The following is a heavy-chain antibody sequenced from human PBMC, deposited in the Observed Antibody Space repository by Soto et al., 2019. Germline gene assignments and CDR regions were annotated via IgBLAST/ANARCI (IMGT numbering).Heavy chain of an antibody. D-gene: IGHD3-10*01. CDR1: GFTFSNYT. J-gene: IGHJ4*02. Sequence: GGSLRLSCTASGFTFSNYTMSWVRQAPGKGLEWVSTFSSSSSTIYYADSAKGRFTISRDNAKNSLYLQMNSLRAEDTAVYYCARVGEGAISAYFDYWGQGTLVTVS. CDR3: ARVGEGAISAYFDY. V-gene: IGHV3-48*01. CDR2: FSSSSSTI.